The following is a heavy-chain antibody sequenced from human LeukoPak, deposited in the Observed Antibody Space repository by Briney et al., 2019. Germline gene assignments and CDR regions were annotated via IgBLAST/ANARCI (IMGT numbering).Heavy chain of an antibody. CDR2: IYPGDSDT. V-gene: IGHV5-51*01. CDR1: GYSFTSYW. CDR3: ATRTTSIAAAGGFDY. J-gene: IGHJ4*02. Sequence: GESLKISCKGSGYSFTSYWIGWVRQMPGKGLEWMGVIYPGDSDTRYSPSFQGQVTISADKSISTAYLQWSSLKASDTAMYYCATRTTSIAAAGGFDYWGQGTLVTVSS. D-gene: IGHD6-13*01.